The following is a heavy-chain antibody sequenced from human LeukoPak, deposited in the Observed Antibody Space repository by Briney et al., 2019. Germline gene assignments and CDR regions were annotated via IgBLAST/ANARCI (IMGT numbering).Heavy chain of an antibody. CDR1: GGSISSYY. CDR3: AREKVVVAAKGDFDI. V-gene: IGHV4-59*01. Sequence: SSETLSLTCTVSGGSISSYYWSSIRQPPGKGLEWIGYIYYSGSTNYNPSLKSRVTISVDTSKNQFSLKLSSVTAADTAVYYCAREKVVVAAKGDFDIWGQGTMVTVSS. J-gene: IGHJ3*02. CDR2: IYYSGST. D-gene: IGHD2-15*01.